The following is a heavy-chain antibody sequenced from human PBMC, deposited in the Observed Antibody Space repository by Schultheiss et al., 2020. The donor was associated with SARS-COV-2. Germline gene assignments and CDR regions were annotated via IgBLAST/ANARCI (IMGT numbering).Heavy chain of an antibody. V-gene: IGHV3-23*01. D-gene: IGHD2-15*01. CDR1: GFTFSSYA. CDR2: ISGSGGST. J-gene: IGHJ5*01. CDR3: ARGYCGGGSCYEGEWFDS. Sequence: GGSLRLSCAASGFTFSSYAMSWVRQAPGKGLEWVSAISGSGGSTYYADSVKGRFTISRDNAKSSLFLQMNSLRAEDTAVYYCARGYCGGGSCYEGEWFDSWGQGTLVTVSS.